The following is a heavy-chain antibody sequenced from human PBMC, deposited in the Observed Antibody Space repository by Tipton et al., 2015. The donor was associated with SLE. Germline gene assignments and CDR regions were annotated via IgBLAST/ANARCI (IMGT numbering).Heavy chain of an antibody. CDR3: ARGDYGDYGFDY. CDR1: GGSVSSGSYY. Sequence: TLSLTCTVSGGSVSSGSYYWSWIRQPPGKGLEWIGYIYYSGSTNYNPSLKSRVTISVDTSKNQFSLKLSSVTAADTAVYYCARGDYGDYGFDYWGQGTLVTVSS. D-gene: IGHD4-17*01. J-gene: IGHJ4*02. CDR2: IYYSGST. V-gene: IGHV4-61*01.